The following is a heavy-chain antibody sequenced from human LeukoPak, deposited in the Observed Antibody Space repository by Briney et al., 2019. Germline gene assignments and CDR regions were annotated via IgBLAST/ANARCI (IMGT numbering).Heavy chain of an antibody. V-gene: IGHV3-74*01. J-gene: IGHJ3*02. CDR1: GFTFSDYY. D-gene: IGHD2-2*01. CDR3: ARGIRYCSSTSCPGDI. Sequence: GGSLRLSCAASGFTFSDYYMSWIRQAPGKGLVWVSRINSDGSSTSYADSVKGRFTISRDNAKNTLYLQMNSLRAEDTAVYYCARGIRYCSSTSCPGDIWGQGTMVTVSS. CDR2: INSDGSST.